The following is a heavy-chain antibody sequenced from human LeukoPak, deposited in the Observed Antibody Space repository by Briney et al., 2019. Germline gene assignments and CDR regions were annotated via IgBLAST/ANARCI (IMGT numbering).Heavy chain of an antibody. CDR1: GYGFSSYW. CDR3: ARHTTVGGSLRFDY. D-gene: IGHD4-23*01. Sequence: GESLKISCKGSGYGFSSYWIGWVRQMPGKGLEYMGIICPRDSDTRYSQSFQGQVTISAEKSITTAYLQWSSLKASDTAMYYCARHTTVGGSLRFDYWGQGTLVSVSS. J-gene: IGHJ4*02. V-gene: IGHV5-51*01. CDR2: ICPRDSDT.